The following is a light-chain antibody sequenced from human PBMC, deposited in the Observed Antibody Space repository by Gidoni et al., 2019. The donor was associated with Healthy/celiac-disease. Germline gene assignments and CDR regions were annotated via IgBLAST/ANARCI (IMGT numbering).Light chain of an antibody. V-gene: IGKV1-9*01. CDR1: QGISSY. J-gene: IGKJ1*01. CDR2: AAS. CDR3: QQLNSYPWT. Sequence: DIQLTQSPYFLSASVGDRVTITCRASQGISSYLAWYQQNPGKAPKLLIYAASTLQSGVPSRFSGSGSGTEFTLTISSLQPEDFATYYCQQLNSYPWTFGQGTKVEIK.